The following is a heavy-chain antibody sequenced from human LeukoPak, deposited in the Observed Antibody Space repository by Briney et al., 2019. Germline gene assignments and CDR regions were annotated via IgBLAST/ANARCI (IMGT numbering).Heavy chain of an antibody. J-gene: IGHJ4*02. CDR2: IIPIFGTA. V-gene: IGHV1-69*05. CDR3: ARDRDIVVVTALYYFDY. CDR1: GGTFSSYA. D-gene: IGHD2-21*02. Sequence: SVKVSCKASGGTFSSYAISWVRQAPGQGLEWMGRIIPIFGTANYAQKFQGRVTITTDESTSTAYMELSSLRSEDTAVYYCARDRDIVVVTALYYFDYWGQGTLVTVSS.